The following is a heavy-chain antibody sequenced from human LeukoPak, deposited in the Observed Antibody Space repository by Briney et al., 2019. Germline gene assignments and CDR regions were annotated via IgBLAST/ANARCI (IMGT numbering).Heavy chain of an antibody. Sequence: GASVKVSCKASGYTFTSYDINWVRQATGQGLEWMGWMNPNSGNTGYAQKFQGRVTITRNPSIRTAYMELSSLRSEDPAVYYWARGLMVRGAWPYWGQGTLVTVSS. CDR1: GYTFTSYD. D-gene: IGHD3-10*01. CDR2: MNPNSGNT. J-gene: IGHJ4*02. CDR3: ARGLMVRGAWPY. V-gene: IGHV1-8*03.